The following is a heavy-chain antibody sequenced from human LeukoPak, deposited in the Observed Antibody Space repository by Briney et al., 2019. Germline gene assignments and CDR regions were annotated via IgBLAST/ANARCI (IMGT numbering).Heavy chain of an antibody. J-gene: IGHJ4*02. CDR1: GGSISCGDYY. CDR3: ARGRGWGAAMRYCSGGSCYNYFDY. D-gene: IGHD2-15*01. V-gene: IGHV4-30-4*01. Sequence: SETLSLTCTVSGGSISCGDYYWSWIRQPPGKGLKWIGYIFYSGNTNYNPSLKSRVTISVDTSKNQFSLKLSSVTAADTAVYYCARGRGWGAAMRYCSGGSCYNYFDYWGQGTLVTVSS. CDR2: IFYSGNT.